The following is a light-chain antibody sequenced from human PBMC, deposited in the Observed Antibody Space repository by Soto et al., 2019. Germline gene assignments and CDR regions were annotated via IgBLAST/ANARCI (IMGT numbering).Light chain of an antibody. CDR2: VAS. J-gene: IGKJ2*01. CDR1: QSVNQK. V-gene: IGKV3-15*01. CDR3: QLYGSSPMYT. Sequence: EIVLTQSPATLSVSPGERATLSCRASQSVNQKLGWYQQKPGQAPRLLIYVASYRATGIPARFSGSGSGTEYTLTISRLEPEDFAVYFCQLYGSSPMYTFGQGTRLEI.